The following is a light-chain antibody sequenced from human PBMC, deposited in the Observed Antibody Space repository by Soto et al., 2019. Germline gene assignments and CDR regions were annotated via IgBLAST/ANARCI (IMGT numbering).Light chain of an antibody. CDR1: QSVSSY. CDR2: DAS. J-gene: IGKJ5*01. V-gene: IGKV3-11*01. CDR3: QQYGSSPIT. Sequence: EIVMTQSPATLSVSPGETATLSCRASQSVSSYLAWYQQRPGQAPRLLIYDASNRATGVPARFSGSGSGTDFTLTIRGLEPEDAAVYYCQQYGSSPITFGHGTRLEI.